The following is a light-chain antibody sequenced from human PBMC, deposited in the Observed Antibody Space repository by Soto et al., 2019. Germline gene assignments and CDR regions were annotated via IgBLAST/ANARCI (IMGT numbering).Light chain of an antibody. CDR1: QSVRSNF. V-gene: IGKV3-20*01. Sequence: EIVLTQSPGTLSLSPGERATLSCRASQSVRSNFLAWYQQKPGQAPRLLIYGASNRATGIPDRFSGSGSGTEFTLTISSLQPDDFATYYCQQYNSYYTCGQGTKGDIK. J-gene: IGKJ1*01. CDR3: QQYNSYYT. CDR2: GAS.